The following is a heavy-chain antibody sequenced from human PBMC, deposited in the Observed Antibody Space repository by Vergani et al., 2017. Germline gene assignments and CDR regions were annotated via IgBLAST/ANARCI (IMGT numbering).Heavy chain of an antibody. CDR3: ARESHYSNGYNWFDP. CDR2: ISTYNGNT. J-gene: IGHJ5*02. CDR1: GYTFTNSD. D-gene: IGHD4-11*01. Sequence: QVQLVQSGTEVKKPGASVKVSCKASGYTFTNSDFSWVRQAPGQGLEWMGWISTYNGNTKYAQKFQGRVTVTTDTSTSTAYMELRSLRSDDTAMYFCARESHYSNGYNWFDPWGQGTLVTVSS. V-gene: IGHV1-18*01.